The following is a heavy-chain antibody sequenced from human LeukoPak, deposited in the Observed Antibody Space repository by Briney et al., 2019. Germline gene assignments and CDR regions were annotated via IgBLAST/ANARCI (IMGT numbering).Heavy chain of an antibody. CDR2: ISSSSSYI. J-gene: IGHJ4*02. CDR3: ARAYCGGDCYPDY. V-gene: IGHV3-21*01. Sequence: KTGGSLRLSCAASGFTFSSYSMNWVRQAPGKGLEWVSSISSSSSYIYYADSVKGRFTISRDNAKNSLYLQMNSLRAEDTAVHYCARAYCGGDCYPDYWGQGTLVTVSS. CDR1: GFTFSSYS. D-gene: IGHD2-21*02.